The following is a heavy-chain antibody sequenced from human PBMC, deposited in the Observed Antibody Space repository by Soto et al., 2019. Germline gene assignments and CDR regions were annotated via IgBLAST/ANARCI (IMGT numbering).Heavy chain of an antibody. CDR1: GFTFSSYG. J-gene: IGHJ6*03. CDR3: AKVRRLAAAGTPFVYYYYYMDV. V-gene: IGHV3-30*18. CDR2: ISYDGSNK. D-gene: IGHD6-13*01. Sequence: GGSLRLSCAASGFTFSSYGMHWVRQAPGKGLEWVAVISYDGSNKYYADSVKGRFTISRDNSKNTLYLQMNSLRAEDTAVYYCAKVRRLAAAGTPFVYYYYYMDVWGKGTTVTVSS.